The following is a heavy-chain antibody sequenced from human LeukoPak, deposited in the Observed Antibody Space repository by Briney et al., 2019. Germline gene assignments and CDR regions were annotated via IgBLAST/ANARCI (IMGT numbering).Heavy chain of an antibody. J-gene: IGHJ6*03. CDR1: GFTVSSNY. CDR3: ARAPTTVTARKKVYYYYYMDV. V-gene: IGHV3-53*01. Sequence: PGGSLRLSCAASGFTVSSNYMSWVRQAPGKGLEWVSVIYSGGSTYYADSVKGRFTISRDNSKNTLYLQMNSLRAEDTAVYYCARAPTTVTARKKVYYYYYMDVRGKGTTVTVSS. CDR2: IYSGGST. D-gene: IGHD4-17*01.